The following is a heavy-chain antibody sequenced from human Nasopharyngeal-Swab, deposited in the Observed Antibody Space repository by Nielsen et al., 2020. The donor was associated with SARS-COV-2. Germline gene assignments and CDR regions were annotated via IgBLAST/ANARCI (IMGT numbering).Heavy chain of an antibody. J-gene: IGHJ3*02. V-gene: IGHV3-53*01. CDR2: IYSGGST. CDR3: ARDRVSSGWYWGAFDI. Sequence: GGSLRLSCAASGFTVSSNYMSWVRQAPGKGLEWVSVIYSGGSTYYADSVKGRFTISRDNSKNTLHLQMNSLRAEDTAVYYCARDRVSSGWYWGAFDIWGQGTMVTVSS. D-gene: IGHD6-19*01. CDR1: GFTVSSNY.